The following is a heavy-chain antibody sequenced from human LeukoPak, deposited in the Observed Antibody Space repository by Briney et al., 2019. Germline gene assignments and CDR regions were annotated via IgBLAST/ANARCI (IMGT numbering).Heavy chain of an antibody. D-gene: IGHD6-13*01. CDR3: ARSIAAAGTVNWFDP. V-gene: IGHV4-39*01. CDR2: IYYSGST. Sequence: SETLSLTCTVSGGPISSSSYYWGWIRQPPGKGLEWIGSIYYSGSTYYNPSLKSRVTISVDTSKNQFSLKLSSVTAADTAVYYCARSIAAAGTVNWFDPWGQGTLVTVSS. CDR1: GGPISSSSYY. J-gene: IGHJ5*02.